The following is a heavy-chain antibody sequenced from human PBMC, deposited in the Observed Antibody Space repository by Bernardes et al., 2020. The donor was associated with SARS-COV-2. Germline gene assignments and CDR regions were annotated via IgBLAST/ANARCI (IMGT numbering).Heavy chain of an antibody. Sequence: GGSLRLSCAASGFTFSSYAMSWVRQAPGKGLEWVSAISGSGGSTYYADSVKGRFTISRDNSKNTLYLQMNSLRAEDTAVYYCARGSGSYYSRGMDVWGQGTTVTVSS. J-gene: IGHJ6*02. CDR3: ARGSGSYYSRGMDV. CDR2: ISGSGGST. D-gene: IGHD3-10*01. V-gene: IGHV3-23*01. CDR1: GFTFSSYA.